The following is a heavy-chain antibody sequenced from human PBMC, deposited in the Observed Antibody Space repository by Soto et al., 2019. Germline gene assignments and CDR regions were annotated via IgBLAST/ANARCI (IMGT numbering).Heavy chain of an antibody. D-gene: IGHD4-17*01. Sequence: PGESLKISCKGSGYSFTIYWISWVRQMPGKGLEWMGRIDPSDSYTNYSPSFQGHVTISADKSISTAYLQWSSLKASDTAMYYCARSPRTVTDYGMDVWGQGTTVTVSS. J-gene: IGHJ6*02. V-gene: IGHV5-10-1*01. CDR2: IDPSDSYT. CDR1: GYSFTIYW. CDR3: ARSPRTVTDYGMDV.